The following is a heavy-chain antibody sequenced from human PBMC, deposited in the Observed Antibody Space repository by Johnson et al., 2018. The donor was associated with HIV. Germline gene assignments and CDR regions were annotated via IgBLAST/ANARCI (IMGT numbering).Heavy chain of an antibody. J-gene: IGHJ3*02. CDR2: IGTAGDT. Sequence: VQLVESGGGLVQPGGSLRLSCAVSGFSFSNYWMEWVRQAPGKGLVWVSAIGTAGDTSYPGSVKGRFTISRENAKNSLYRQMNSLRAGDTAVYYCARTGVLGAFDIWGQGTMVTVSS. CDR1: GFSFSNYW. CDR3: ARTGVLGAFDI. D-gene: IGHD2-8*02. V-gene: IGHV3-13*01.